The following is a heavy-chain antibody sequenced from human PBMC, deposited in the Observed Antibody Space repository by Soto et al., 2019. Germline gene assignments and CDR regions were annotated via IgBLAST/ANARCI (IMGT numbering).Heavy chain of an antibody. Sequence: GASVKVSCKASGGTFSSDAPSWVRQAPGQGLEWMGGIIPMYGTTNYAQKFKGRVTISADISTTTIDMELRGLTSEDTAVYYCARTRDSTWIQVPVPADRFDPWGQGTVVTVSS. J-gene: IGHJ5*02. V-gene: IGHV1-69*06. CDR1: GGTFSSDA. D-gene: IGHD5-18*01. CDR3: ARTRDSTWIQVPVPADRFDP. CDR2: IIPMYGTT.